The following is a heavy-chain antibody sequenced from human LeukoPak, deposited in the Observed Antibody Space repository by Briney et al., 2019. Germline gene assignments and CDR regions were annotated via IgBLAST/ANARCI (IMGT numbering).Heavy chain of an antibody. CDR2: ISGSDGST. V-gene: IGHV3-23*01. Sequence: GGSLRLSCAASGFTFSSYAMSRVRQAPGKVLEWVSAISGSDGSTYYADSVKGRFTISRDNSKNTLYLQMNSLRAEDTAVYYCANSIVDTAMIDYYYYYGMDVWGQETTATVSS. CDR3: ANSIVDTAMIDYYYYYGMDV. D-gene: IGHD5-18*01. CDR1: GFTFSSYA. J-gene: IGHJ6*02.